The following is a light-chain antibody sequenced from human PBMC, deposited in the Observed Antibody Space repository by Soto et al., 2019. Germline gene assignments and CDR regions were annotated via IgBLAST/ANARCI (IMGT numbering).Light chain of an antibody. CDR1: QSVNYIY. J-gene: IGKJ2*01. CDR2: GTS. CDR3: QQYGSSPNT. V-gene: IGKV3-20*01. Sequence: EVVLTQSPGTLSLSPGERATLSCRASQSVNYIYLGWYQHKPGQPPRLLVYGTSTRATGIPDRFSGSGSGTDFTLTISRLEPEDFAVYYCQQYGSSPNTFGQGTK.